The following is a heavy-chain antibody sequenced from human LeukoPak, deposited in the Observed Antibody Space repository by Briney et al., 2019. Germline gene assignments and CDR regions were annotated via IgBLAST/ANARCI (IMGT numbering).Heavy chain of an antibody. D-gene: IGHD3-16*01. CDR3: AKDGAMITFGGSLNYYDY. J-gene: IGHJ4*02. V-gene: IGHV3-23*01. Sequence: GGSLRLSCATSGFTFSSYAMSWVRQAPGKGLEWVSAISGSGGSTYYADSVKGRFTISRDNSKNTLYLQMNSLRAEDTAVYYCAKDGAMITFGGSLNYYDYWGQGTLVTVSS. CDR1: GFTFSSYA. CDR2: ISGSGGST.